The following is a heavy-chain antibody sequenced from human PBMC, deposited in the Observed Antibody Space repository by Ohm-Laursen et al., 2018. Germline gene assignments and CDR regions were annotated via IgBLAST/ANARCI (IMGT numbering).Heavy chain of an antibody. J-gene: IGHJ5*02. CDR2: ISSSSSYI. Sequence: SLRLSCAAPGFTFSSYSMNWVRQAPGKGLEWVSSISSSSSYIYYADSVKGRFTISRDNAKNSLYLQMNSLRAEDTAVYYCARELAVAGTKWFDPWGQGTLVTVSS. V-gene: IGHV3-21*01. CDR1: GFTFSSYS. CDR3: ARELAVAGTKWFDP. D-gene: IGHD6-19*01.